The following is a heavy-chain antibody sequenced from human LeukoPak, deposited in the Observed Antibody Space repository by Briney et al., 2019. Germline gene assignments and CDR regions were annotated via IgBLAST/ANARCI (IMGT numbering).Heavy chain of an antibody. V-gene: IGHV1-2*02. J-gene: IGHJ4*02. D-gene: IGHD3-3*01. Sequence: GSVKVSCKDSGYTFIENYIHWVRQAPEQGLEWMGLINPHTVAANYSQTFRGRVTMTRDTSISTAYMHLSRLKFDDTAVYYCARGKSGYSPWGQGTPVSVSS. CDR1: GYTFIENY. CDR3: ARGKSGYSP. CDR2: INPHTVAA.